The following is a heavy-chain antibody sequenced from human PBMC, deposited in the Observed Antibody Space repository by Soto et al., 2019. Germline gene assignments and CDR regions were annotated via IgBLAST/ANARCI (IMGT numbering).Heavy chain of an antibody. CDR1: GGSISSGGYY. D-gene: IGHD3-10*01. Sequence: SETLSLTCTVSGGSISSGGYYWSWIRQHPGKGLEWIGYIYYSGSTYYNPSLKSRVTISVDMSKNQFSLKLSSVTAADTAVYYCARERHGERVAFDIWGQGTMVTVSS. CDR3: ARERHGERVAFDI. CDR2: IYYSGST. J-gene: IGHJ3*02. V-gene: IGHV4-31*03.